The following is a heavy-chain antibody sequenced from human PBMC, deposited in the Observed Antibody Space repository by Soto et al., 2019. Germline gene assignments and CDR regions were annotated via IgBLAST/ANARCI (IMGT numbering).Heavy chain of an antibody. Sequence: QVQLVQSGAEVKKPGASVKVSCKVSGYTLTELSMHWVRQAPGKGLEWMGGFDPEDGETIYAQKFHGRVTITEDTSTDTAYMELSSLRSEDTAVYYCATAVAVAGTGGWYFDYWGQGTLVTVSS. CDR2: FDPEDGET. V-gene: IGHV1-24*01. J-gene: IGHJ4*02. CDR1: GYTLTELS. CDR3: ATAVAVAGTGGWYFDY. D-gene: IGHD6-19*01.